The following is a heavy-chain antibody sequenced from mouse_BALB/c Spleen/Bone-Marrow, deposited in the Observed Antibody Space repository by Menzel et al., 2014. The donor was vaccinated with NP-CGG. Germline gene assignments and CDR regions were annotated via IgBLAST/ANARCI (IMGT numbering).Heavy chain of an antibody. CDR3: TRYDYAMDY. CDR2: IYPSDSYT. J-gene: IGHJ4*01. V-gene: IGHV1-69*02. CDR1: GYTFTSYW. D-gene: IGHD2-14*01. Sequence: VQLQQSGAELVRPGASVKLSCKASGYTFTSYWINWVKQRPGQGLEWIGNIYPSDSYTNCNQKFKDEATLTVDKSSSTAYMQLSSPTSEDSAVYYCTRYDYAMDYWGQGTSVTVSS.